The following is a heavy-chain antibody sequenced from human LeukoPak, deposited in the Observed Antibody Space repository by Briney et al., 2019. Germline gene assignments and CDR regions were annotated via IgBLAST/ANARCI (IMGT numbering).Heavy chain of an antibody. CDR1: GGSISSSSYY. Sequence: PSETLSLTCTVSGGSISSSSYYWGWIRQPPGKGLEWIGSIYYSGSTYYNPSLKSRVTISVDTSKNQFSLKLSSVTAADTAVYYCASRLIAAAGSYYFDYWGQGTLVTVSS. CDR2: IYYSGST. J-gene: IGHJ4*02. D-gene: IGHD6-13*01. V-gene: IGHV4-39*01. CDR3: ASRLIAAAGSYYFDY.